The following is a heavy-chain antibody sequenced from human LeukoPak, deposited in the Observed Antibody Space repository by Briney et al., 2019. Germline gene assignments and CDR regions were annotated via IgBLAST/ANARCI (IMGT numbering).Heavy chain of an antibody. J-gene: IGHJ6*03. CDR1: GGSISSYY. D-gene: IGHD3-9*01. CDR2: IYTSGST. V-gene: IGHV4-4*07. Sequence: PSDTVSLTCTVSGGSISSYYWSWIRQPAGKGLEWIGRIYTSGSTNYNPSLKSRVTISVDKSKNQFSLKLSSVTAADTAVYYCARGADILTGSSSYYYYMDVWGKGTTVTVSS. CDR3: ARGADILTGSSSYYYYMDV.